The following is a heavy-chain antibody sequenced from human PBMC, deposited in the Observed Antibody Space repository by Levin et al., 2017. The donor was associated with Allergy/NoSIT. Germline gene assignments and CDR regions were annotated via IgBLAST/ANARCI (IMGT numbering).Heavy chain of an antibody. D-gene: IGHD6-6*01. CDR2: INHSGST. CDR1: GGSFSGYY. CDR3: AREKYSSSYSYYYYYMDG. V-gene: IGHV4-34*01. J-gene: IGHJ6*03. Sequence: SQTLSLTCAVYGGSFSGYYWSWIRQPPGKGLEWIGEINHSGSTNYNPSLKSRVTISVDTSKNQFSLKLSSVTAADTAVYYCAREKYSSSYSYYYYYMDGWGKGTTVTVSS.